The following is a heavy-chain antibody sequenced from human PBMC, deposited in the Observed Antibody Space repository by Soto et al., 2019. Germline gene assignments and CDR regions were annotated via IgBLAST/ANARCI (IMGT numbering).Heavy chain of an antibody. Sequence: PSATLSLTCTLSGGSISSGDYYWSWIRQPPGKGLEWIGYIYYSGSTYYNPSLKSRVTISVDTSKNQFSLKLSSVTAADTAVYYCARRITRIVAGYDVFDIWGKGTMVTVSS. CDR1: GGSISSGDYY. CDR3: ARRITRIVAGYDVFDI. D-gene: IGHD3-22*01. J-gene: IGHJ3*02. V-gene: IGHV4-30-4*01. CDR2: IYYSGST.